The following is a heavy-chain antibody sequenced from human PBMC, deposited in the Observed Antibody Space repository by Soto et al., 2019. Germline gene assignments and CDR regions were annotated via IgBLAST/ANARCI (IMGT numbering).Heavy chain of an antibody. CDR3: ARGQRCSGGSCDPSGYYYYGMDV. Sequence: ESGGGVVQPGRSLRLSCAASGFTFSSYAMHWVRQAPGKGLEWVAVISYDGSNKYYADSVKGRFTISRDNSKNTLYLQMNSLRAEDTAVYYCARGQRCSGGSCDPSGYYYYGMDVWGQGTTVTVSS. CDR1: GFTFSSYA. V-gene: IGHV3-30-3*01. CDR2: ISYDGSNK. J-gene: IGHJ6*02. D-gene: IGHD2-15*01.